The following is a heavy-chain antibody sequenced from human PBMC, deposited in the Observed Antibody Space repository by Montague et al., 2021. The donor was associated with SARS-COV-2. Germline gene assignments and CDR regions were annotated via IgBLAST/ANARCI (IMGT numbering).Heavy chain of an antibody. CDR3: AGRPAPLLHSDWSQRYFDYYGLDF. D-gene: IGHD3/OR15-3a*01. CDR1: GESYNTWGQSFNNYH. CDR2: IRRGDT. Sequence: SETLSLTCAVYGESYNTWGQSFNNYHWGWIRQSQGKGLEWIGDIRRGDTKYNPSLGSRVTISADTAKKQFSLMLTSVTAADTAVYYCAGRPAPLLHSDWSQRYFDYYGLDFWGQGTAVIVS. J-gene: IGHJ6*02. V-gene: IGHV4-34*12.